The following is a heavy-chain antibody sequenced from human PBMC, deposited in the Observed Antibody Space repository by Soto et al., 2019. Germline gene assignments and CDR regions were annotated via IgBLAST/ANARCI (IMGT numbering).Heavy chain of an antibody. CDR1: GGSISSYY. Sequence: LETLSLTCTVSGGSISSYYWSWIRKHPGKGLEWIGYIYYSGSTNYNPSLKSRVTISVDTSKNQFSLKLSSVTAADTAVYYCASDSGYDSKYFDYWGQGTLVTVSS. V-gene: IGHV4-59*12. D-gene: IGHD5-12*01. CDR3: ASDSGYDSKYFDY. CDR2: IYYSGST. J-gene: IGHJ4*02.